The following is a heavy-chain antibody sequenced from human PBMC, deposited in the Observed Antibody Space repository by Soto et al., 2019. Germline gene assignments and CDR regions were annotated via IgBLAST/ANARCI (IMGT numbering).Heavy chain of an antibody. CDR3: AKDPNYYDSSGYFYYFDY. D-gene: IGHD3-22*01. J-gene: IGHJ4*02. CDR1: GFTFSSYG. CDR2: ISYDGSNK. V-gene: IGHV3-30*18. Sequence: GGTLRLSCAASGFTFSSYGMHWVRQAPGKVLEWVAVISYDGSNKYYADSVKGRFTISRDNSKNTLYLQMNSLRAEDTAVYYCAKDPNYYDSSGYFYYFDYWRQGTLVTVSS.